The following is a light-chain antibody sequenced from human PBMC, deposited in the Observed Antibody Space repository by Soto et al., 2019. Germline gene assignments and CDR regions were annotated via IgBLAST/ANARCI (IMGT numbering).Light chain of an antibody. CDR1: QTVNSKF. CDR2: GAS. Sequence: ESVLTQSPGSLSLSPGERATLSCRASQTVNSKFLNWYQHKPGQAPRLLIYGASIRATGILDRLSGSRSGADFTLTFTSLEPEDFAVYFCQQFDDSRPAFTFGQGTKLEI. CDR3: QQFDDSRPAFT. J-gene: IGKJ2*01. V-gene: IGKV3-20*01.